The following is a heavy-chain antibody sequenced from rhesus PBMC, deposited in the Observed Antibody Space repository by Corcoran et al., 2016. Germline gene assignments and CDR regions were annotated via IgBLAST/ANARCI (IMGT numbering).Heavy chain of an antibody. V-gene: IGHV1-198*02. J-gene: IGHJ4*01. CDR1: GFTFGSYA. Sequence: QVQLVQAGAEVKEPGASGQDSGQASGFTFGSYASSWVRQAPGIGLEGMGVINPIVCITNYAEKFQGRVTITADTSTSTAYMELSSLRSEDTAVYYCARETCSGGVCYYFDYWGQGVLVTVSS. CDR2: INPIVCIT. D-gene: IGHD2-39*02. CDR3: ARETCSGGVCYYFDY.